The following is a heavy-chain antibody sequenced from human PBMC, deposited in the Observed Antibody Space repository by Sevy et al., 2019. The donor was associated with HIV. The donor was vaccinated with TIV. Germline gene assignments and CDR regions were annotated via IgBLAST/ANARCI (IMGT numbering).Heavy chain of an antibody. CDR1: GYTLTKLA. V-gene: IGHV1-24*01. CDR3: AITKDYYDNSGSPFDY. D-gene: IGHD3-22*01. Sequence: ASVKVSCKVSGYTLTKLAMHWVQQAPGKGLEWMGTFDPEDGETIYAQKFQVRVTMTEDTSIDTAYMELGSLRSEDTAVFYCAITKDYYDNSGSPFDYWGQGTLVTVSS. J-gene: IGHJ4*02. CDR2: FDPEDGET.